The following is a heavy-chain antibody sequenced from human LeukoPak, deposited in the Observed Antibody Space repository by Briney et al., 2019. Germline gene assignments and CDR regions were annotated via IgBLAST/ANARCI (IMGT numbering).Heavy chain of an antibody. CDR1: GFTFSDYY. CDR2: ISSTSTYT. Sequence: SGGSLRLSCAASGFTFSDYYMNWIRQAPGKGLEWVSYISSTSTYTNDAGSVKGRFTISRDNAKNSLYLQMNSLRAEDTAVYYCAKRDGYKLDLWGRGTLVTVSS. CDR3: AKRDGYKLDL. J-gene: IGHJ2*01. D-gene: IGHD5-24*01. V-gene: IGHV3-11*03.